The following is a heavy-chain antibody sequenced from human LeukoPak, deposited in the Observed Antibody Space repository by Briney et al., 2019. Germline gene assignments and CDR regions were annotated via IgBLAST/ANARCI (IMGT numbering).Heavy chain of an antibody. J-gene: IGHJ4*02. CDR3: TTNEDDILTGYPSDY. Sequence: GGSLRLSCTASGFSFGSYWMSWVRQAPGKGLEWVGRIKSKTDGGTTDYAAPVKGRFTISRDDSKNTLYLQMNSLKTEDTAVYYCTTNEDDILTGYPSDYRGQGTLVTVSS. CDR1: GFSFGSYW. V-gene: IGHV3-15*01. D-gene: IGHD3-9*01. CDR2: IKSKTDGGTT.